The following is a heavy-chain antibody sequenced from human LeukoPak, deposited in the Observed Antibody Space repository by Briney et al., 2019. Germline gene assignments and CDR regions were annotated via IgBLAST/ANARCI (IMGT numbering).Heavy chain of an antibody. D-gene: IGHD7-27*01. J-gene: IGHJ4*02. CDR3: ARGKLGGDFDY. CDR2: IYTSGST. Sequence: SETLSLTCTVSGGSISSGSYYWSWIRQPAGKGLEWIGRIYTSGSTNYNPSLKSRVTISVDTSNNQFSLKLSSVTAADTAVYYCARGKLGGDFDYWGQGTLVTVSS. V-gene: IGHV4-61*02. CDR1: GGSISSGSYY.